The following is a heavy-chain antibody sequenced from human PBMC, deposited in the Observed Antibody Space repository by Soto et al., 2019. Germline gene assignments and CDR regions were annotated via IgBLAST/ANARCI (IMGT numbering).Heavy chain of an antibody. CDR3: ARAATPTVTEYYYYYYYMDV. Sequence: GGSLRLSCAASGFTVSINYMSWVRQAPGKGLEWVSVIYSGGSTYYADSVKGRFTISRDNSKNTLYLQMNSLRAEDTAVYYCARAATPTVTEYYYYYYYMDVWGKGTTVTVSS. CDR2: IYSGGST. CDR1: GFTVSINY. J-gene: IGHJ6*03. V-gene: IGHV3-66*01. D-gene: IGHD4-4*01.